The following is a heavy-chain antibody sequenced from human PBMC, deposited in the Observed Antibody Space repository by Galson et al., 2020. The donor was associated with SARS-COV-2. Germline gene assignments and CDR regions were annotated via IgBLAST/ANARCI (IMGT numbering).Heavy chain of an antibody. CDR3: AKGSSGYYYDNWFDP. V-gene: IGHV3-23*01. J-gene: IGHJ5*02. CDR1: GFTFSNYA. CDR2: TSGNGVRT. Sequence: GGSLRLSCAASGFTFSNYAMSWVRQARGKGLEWVSVTSGNGVRTHYADSVKGRFTVSRDNSKNTLYLQMNSLRAEDTAVYYCAKGSSGYYYDNWFDPWGQGTLVTVSS. D-gene: IGHD3-22*01.